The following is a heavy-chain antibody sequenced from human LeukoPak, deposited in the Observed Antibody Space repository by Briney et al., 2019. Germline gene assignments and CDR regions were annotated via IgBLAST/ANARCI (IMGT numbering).Heavy chain of an antibody. CDR3: ARIPSMVRGVIPYGMDV. CDR2: MNPNSGNT. J-gene: IGHJ6*02. V-gene: IGHV1-8*01. Sequence: ASVKVSCKASGYTFTSYDINWVRQATGQGLEWMGWMNPNSGNTGYAQKFQGRVTMTRNTSISTAYMELSSLRFEDTAVYYCARIPSMVRGVIPYGMDVWGQGTTVTVSS. CDR1: GYTFTSYD. D-gene: IGHD3-10*01.